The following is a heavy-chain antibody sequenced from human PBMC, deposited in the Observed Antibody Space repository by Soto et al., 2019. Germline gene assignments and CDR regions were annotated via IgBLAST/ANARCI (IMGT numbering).Heavy chain of an antibody. D-gene: IGHD2-15*01. CDR1: GFSFSTYA. Sequence: GGSLRLSCAASGFSFSTYAMTWVRQAPGKGLEWVSVVSYSGDTTYYAESVKARFTISRDNSKNTLYLQMNGLRGDDTAVYYCAKVYGSGSRPYYYGMDVWGQGTTVTVS. CDR3: AKVYGSGSRPYYYGMDV. J-gene: IGHJ6*02. CDR2: VSYSGDTT. V-gene: IGHV3-23*01.